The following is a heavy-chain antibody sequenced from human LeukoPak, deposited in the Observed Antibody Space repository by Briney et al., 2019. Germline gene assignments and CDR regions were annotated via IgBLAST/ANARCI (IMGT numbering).Heavy chain of an antibody. Sequence: RTGGSLRLSCAASGFTFSSYSMNWVRQAPGKGLEWVSSISSSSSYIYYADSVKGRFTISRDNAKNSLYLQMNSLRAEDTAVYYCARPSRKWELHYYFDYWGQGTLVTVSS. CDR2: ISSSSSYI. V-gene: IGHV3-21*01. D-gene: IGHD1-26*01. J-gene: IGHJ4*02. CDR1: GFTFSSYS. CDR3: ARPSRKWELHYYFDY.